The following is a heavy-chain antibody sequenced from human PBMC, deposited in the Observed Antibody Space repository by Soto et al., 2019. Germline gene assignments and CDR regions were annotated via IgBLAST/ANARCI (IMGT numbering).Heavy chain of an antibody. J-gene: IGHJ5*02. Sequence: QVQLVQSGAEVKEAGSSVKVSCKASGGTFSSYTISWVRQAPGQGLEWMGRIIPILGIANYAQKFQGRVTITADKSTSTAYMELSSLRSEDTAVYYCAVNPDIVVVPAAMPFDPWGQGTLVTVSS. CDR3: AVNPDIVVVPAAMPFDP. D-gene: IGHD2-2*01. V-gene: IGHV1-69*02. CDR2: IIPILGIA. CDR1: GGTFSSYT.